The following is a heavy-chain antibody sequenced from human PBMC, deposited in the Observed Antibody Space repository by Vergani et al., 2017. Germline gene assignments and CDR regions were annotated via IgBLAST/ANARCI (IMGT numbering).Heavy chain of an antibody. CDR3: ARNYGGNWHYFDY. CDR2: IITIFGTA. V-gene: IGHV1-69*13. D-gene: IGHD4-23*01. J-gene: IGHJ4*02. Sequence: QVQLVQSGAEVKKPGSSVQVSCKASGGTFSSYAISWVRQAPGQGLEWMGRIITIFGTANYAQKFQGRVTITADESTSSAYMELSSLRSEDTAVYYCARNYGGNWHYFDYWGQGTLVTVSS. CDR1: GGTFSSYA.